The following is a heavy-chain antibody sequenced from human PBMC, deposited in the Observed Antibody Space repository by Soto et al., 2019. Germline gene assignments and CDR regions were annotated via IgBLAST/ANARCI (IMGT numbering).Heavy chain of an antibody. CDR3: ARDLENNFGH. CDR1: GFTFRMYA. CDR2: ITGGGGSGT. J-gene: IGHJ1*01. D-gene: IGHD1-1*01. Sequence: EVQLLESGGALVQPGGSLRLSCAASGFTFRMYAKNWVRQAPGKGLEWVSGITGGGGSGTYYGDSVKGRFTISRDNSKSMLFLQMNSLRAEDTAVYYCARDLENNFGHWGQGTLVTVFS. V-gene: IGHV3-23*01.